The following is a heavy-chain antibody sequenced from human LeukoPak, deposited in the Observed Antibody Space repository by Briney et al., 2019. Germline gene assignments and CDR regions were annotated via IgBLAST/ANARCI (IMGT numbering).Heavy chain of an antibody. CDR1: GFTFSSYS. J-gene: IGHJ4*02. D-gene: IGHD3-9*01. CDR2: ISSSSGYI. Sequence: PGGSLRLSCAASGFTFSSYSMNWVRQAPGKGLEWVSSISSSSGYIYYADSVKGRFTISRDNAKNSLYLQMNSLRAEDTAVYYCASGFLLRYFDWSFDYWGQGTLVTVSS. CDR3: ASGFLLRYFDWSFDY. V-gene: IGHV3-21*01.